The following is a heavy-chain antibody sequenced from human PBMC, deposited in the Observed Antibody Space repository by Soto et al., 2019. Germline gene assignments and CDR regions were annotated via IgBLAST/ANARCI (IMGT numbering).Heavy chain of an antibody. V-gene: IGHV3-43D*03. D-gene: IGHD7-27*01. CDR2: ISWDGGST. J-gene: IGHJ3*02. CDR1: GFTFDDYA. Sequence: GGSLRLSCAASGFTFDDYAMHWVRQAPGKGLEWVSLISWDGGSTYYADSVKGRFTISRDNSKNSLYLQMNSLRAEDTALYYCAASNCGSAPGGAFDIWGHVTMVTVSS. CDR3: AASNCGSAPGGAFDI.